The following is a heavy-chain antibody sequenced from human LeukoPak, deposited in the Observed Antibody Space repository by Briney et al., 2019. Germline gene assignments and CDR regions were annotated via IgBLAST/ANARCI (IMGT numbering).Heavy chain of an antibody. CDR3: ATRGLRYFDWPHY. V-gene: IGHV1-58*01. CDR2: IVVGSGNT. CDR1: GFTFTSSA. Sequence: SVKVSCKASGFTFTSSAVQWVRQARGQRLEWIGWIVVGSGNTNYAQKFRERVTITRDMSTSTAYMELSSLRSEDTAVYYCATRGLRYFDWPHYWGQGTLVTVSS. J-gene: IGHJ4*02. D-gene: IGHD3-9*01.